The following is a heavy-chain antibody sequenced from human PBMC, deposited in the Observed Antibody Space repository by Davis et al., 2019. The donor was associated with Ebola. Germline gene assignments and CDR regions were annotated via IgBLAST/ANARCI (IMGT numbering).Heavy chain of an antibody. V-gene: IGHV1-46*01. Sequence: ASVKVSCKASGGTFSNFAISWVRQAPGQGLEWMGIIAPSGDFTRFAPKFQGRITLTTDTSTNTVYMELTSLKSEDTAVYYCARALDRLLDFDYWGQGTLVTVSS. D-gene: IGHD3-3*01. J-gene: IGHJ4*02. CDR1: GGTFSNFA. CDR3: ARALDRLLDFDY. CDR2: IAPSGDFT.